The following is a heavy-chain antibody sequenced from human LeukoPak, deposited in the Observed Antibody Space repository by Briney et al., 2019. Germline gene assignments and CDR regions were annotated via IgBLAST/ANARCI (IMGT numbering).Heavy chain of an antibody. CDR1: GGSISSYY. J-gene: IGHJ4*02. CDR2: IYYSEST. CDR3: ARVEKRRQLVGWGYYFDY. D-gene: IGHD6-6*01. V-gene: IGHV4-59*01. Sequence: SETLSLTCTVSGGSISSYYWSWIRQPPGKGLEWIGYIYYSESTNYNPSLKSRVTISVDTSKNQFSLKLSSVTAADTAVYYCARVEKRRQLVGWGYYFDYWGQGTLVTVSS.